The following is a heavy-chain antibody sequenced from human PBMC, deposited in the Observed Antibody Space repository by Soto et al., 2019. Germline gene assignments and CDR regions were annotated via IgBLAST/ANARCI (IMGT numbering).Heavy chain of an antibody. CDR3: ARYSPAAPRKYYYYYMDV. V-gene: IGHV3-64*01. D-gene: IGHD2-2*01. CDR2: ISSNGVGT. Sequence: PGGSLRLSCAASGFTLSGYAMDWVRQAPGKGLEYVSGISSNGVGTYYANSVQGRFTISRDNSKNTVYLQMGSLRSEDTAVYYCARYSPAAPRKYYYYYMDVWGKGTTVTVSS. J-gene: IGHJ6*03. CDR1: GFTLSGYA.